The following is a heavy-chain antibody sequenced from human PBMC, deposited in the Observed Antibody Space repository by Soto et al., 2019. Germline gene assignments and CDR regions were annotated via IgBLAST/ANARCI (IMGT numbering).Heavy chain of an antibody. Sequence: QVQLVQSGAEEKKPGASVKVSCKASGYTFTSYAMHWVRQAPGQRLEWMGWINAGNGNTKYSQKFQGRVTITRDTSASTAYMELSSLRSEDTAVYYCARETGPTKVGYNWFDPWGQGTLVTVSS. CDR2: INAGNGNT. V-gene: IGHV1-3*05. CDR3: ARETGPTKVGYNWFDP. J-gene: IGHJ5*02. D-gene: IGHD1-1*01. CDR1: GYTFTSYA.